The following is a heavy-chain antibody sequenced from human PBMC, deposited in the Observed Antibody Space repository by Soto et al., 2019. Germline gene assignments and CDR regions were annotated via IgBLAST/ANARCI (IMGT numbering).Heavy chain of an antibody. CDR1: GFTFTRYG. Sequence: QGQLVQSGAEVKKPGASVKVSCKASGFTFTRYGISWVRQAPGQGLEWMGWISGYNGDTKYAQKFQGRVTMTVDTSTTTAYMELRSLTPDDRAVYYCATNGQPPYYYYGMDVWGQGTTVTVSS. V-gene: IGHV1-18*01. D-gene: IGHD2-8*01. CDR3: ATNGQPPYYYYGMDV. J-gene: IGHJ6*02. CDR2: ISGYNGDT.